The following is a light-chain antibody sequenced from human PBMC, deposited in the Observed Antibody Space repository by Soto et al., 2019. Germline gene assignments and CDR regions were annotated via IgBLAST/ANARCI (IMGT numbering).Light chain of an antibody. CDR1: QGIIDY. J-gene: IGKJ1*01. CDR2: GAS. CDR3: QTYDSAPQT. Sequence: DIQMTQSPSSLSASVGDRVTITCRASQGIIDYLAWYQQKPGKPPKLLIYGASTLQSGFPSRFSGSGAGTDFSLTISSLQPEDVATYYCQTYDSAPQTFGPGTKVEIK. V-gene: IGKV1-27*01.